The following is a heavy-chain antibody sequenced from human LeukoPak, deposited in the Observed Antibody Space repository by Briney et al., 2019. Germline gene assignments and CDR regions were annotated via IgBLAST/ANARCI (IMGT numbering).Heavy chain of an antibody. CDR3: ARESTTLYSGSYSWFDP. V-gene: IGHV3-21*01. D-gene: IGHD1-26*01. Sequence: GGSLRLSCAASGFTFSSYSMNWVRQAPGKGLEWVSSISSSSSYIYYADSVRGRFTISRDNAKNSLYLQMNSLRAEDTAVYYCARESTTLYSGSYSWFDPWGQGTLVTVSS. CDR2: ISSSSSYI. CDR1: GFTFSSYS. J-gene: IGHJ5*02.